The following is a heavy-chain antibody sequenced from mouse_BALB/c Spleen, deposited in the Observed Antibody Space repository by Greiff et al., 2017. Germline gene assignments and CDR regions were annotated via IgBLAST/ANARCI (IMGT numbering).Heavy chain of an antibody. D-gene: IGHD2-1*01. CDR1: GFTFSSYA. CDR2: ISSGGST. CDR3: ARGVYYGTIYYAMEY. V-gene: IGHV5-6-5*01. Sequence: EVMLVESGGGLVKPGGSLKLSCAASGFTFSSYAMSWVRQTPEKRLEWVASISSGGSTYYPDSVKGRFTIARDNARNILYLQMSSLRSEATAMYYCARGVYYGTIYYAMEYWGQGTSVTVAS. J-gene: IGHJ4*01.